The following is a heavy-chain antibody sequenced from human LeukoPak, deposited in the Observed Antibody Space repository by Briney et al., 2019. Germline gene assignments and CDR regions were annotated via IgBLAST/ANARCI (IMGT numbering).Heavy chain of an antibody. Sequence: GGSLRLSCEASGFTFSTYGMSWVRQAPGKGLEWVSAISGSGGSTYYADSVKGRFTISRDNAKNSLYLLMNSLRAEDTALYHCAKDMRYDILTGIDYWGQGTLVTVSS. CDR2: ISGSGGST. D-gene: IGHD3-9*01. CDR3: AKDMRYDILTGIDY. V-gene: IGHV3-23*01. J-gene: IGHJ4*02. CDR1: GFTFSTYG.